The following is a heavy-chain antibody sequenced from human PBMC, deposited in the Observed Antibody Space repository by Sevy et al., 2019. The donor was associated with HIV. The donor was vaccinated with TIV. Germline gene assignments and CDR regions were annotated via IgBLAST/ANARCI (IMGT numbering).Heavy chain of an antibody. D-gene: IGHD3-22*01. CDR2: ISSSSSYT. CDR3: ARVMYDSSGYYLGVDY. J-gene: IGHJ4*02. V-gene: IGHV3-21*01. CDR1: GFTFSSYT. Sequence: GGSLRLSCAASGFTFSSYTMNWVRQAPGKGLAWVSSISSSSSYTYYADSVKGRFTISRDNAKNSLYLQMNSLRAEDTAVHYCARVMYDSSGYYLGVDYWGQGTLVTVSS.